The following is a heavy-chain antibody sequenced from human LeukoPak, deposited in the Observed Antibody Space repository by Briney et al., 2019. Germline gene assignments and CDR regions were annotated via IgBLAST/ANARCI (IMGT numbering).Heavy chain of an antibody. J-gene: IGHJ3*02. CDR1: EFTFSSYW. CDR2: IKPDGSDE. Sequence: AGGSLRLSCVASEFTFSSYWMAWVRQAPGKGLEWVANIKPDGSDEYYVDSVKGRFAISRDNAKNSLYLQMNSLRAEDTAVYYCARDPYSNFFGAFDIWGQGTMVTVSS. CDR3: ARDPYSNFFGAFDI. D-gene: IGHD6-13*01. V-gene: IGHV3-7*04.